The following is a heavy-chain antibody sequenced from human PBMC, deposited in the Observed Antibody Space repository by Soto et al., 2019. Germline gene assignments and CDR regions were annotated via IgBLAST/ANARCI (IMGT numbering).Heavy chain of an antibody. CDR3: ARVDVYVTPSPQDV. Sequence: QVQLVQSGAEVKNPGASVKVSCKASGYTFTRYGIGWARQAPGQGLEWMGWINTYNGNTNYAQNVQGRVTLTTDTSTSTDYMELRSLRSNDTAIYYCARVDVYVTPSPQDVWGQGTTVIVSS. CDR2: INTYNGNT. CDR1: GYTFTRYG. V-gene: IGHV1-18*01. D-gene: IGHD3-16*01. J-gene: IGHJ6*02.